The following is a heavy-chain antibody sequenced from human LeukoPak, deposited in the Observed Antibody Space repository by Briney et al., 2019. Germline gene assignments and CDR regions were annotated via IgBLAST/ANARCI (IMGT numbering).Heavy chain of an antibody. J-gene: IGHJ4*02. D-gene: IGHD3-10*01. Sequence: ASVKVSCKTSGYTFTTYGISWVRQPPGQGLEWMGWISGSNGNTKYAQKVQGRVTMTTDTSTTTAYMEVRSLRSDDTAVYCCARDRDRMVQGVTALFDYWGQGTLVTVSS. CDR2: ISGSNGNT. V-gene: IGHV1-18*04. CDR3: ARDRDRMVQGVTALFDY. CDR1: GYTFTTYG.